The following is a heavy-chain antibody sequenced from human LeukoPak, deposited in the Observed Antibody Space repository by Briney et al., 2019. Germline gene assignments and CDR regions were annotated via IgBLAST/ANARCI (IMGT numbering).Heavy chain of an antibody. CDR2: IWYDGGNK. D-gene: IGHD6-13*01. J-gene: IGHJ4*02. V-gene: IGHV3-33*01. Sequence: GGSLRLSCVASGFTFKSYGMHWVRQASGKGLEWVAIIWYDGGNKYYADFVKGRFTTSRDNSKNTLYLQMNSLRADGTAVYYCARVSGYSGTWYVDYWGQGTLVTVSS. CDR3: ARVSGYSGTWYVDY. CDR1: GFTFKSYG.